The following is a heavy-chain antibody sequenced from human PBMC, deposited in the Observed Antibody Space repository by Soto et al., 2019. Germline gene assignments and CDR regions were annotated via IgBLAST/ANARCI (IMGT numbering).Heavy chain of an antibody. CDR1: GFTFSSYW. D-gene: IGHD3-16*01. J-gene: IGHJ3*02. CDR3: ERDTAKYGCKRGGHAFDI. V-gene: IGHV3-7*01. CDR2: IKQDGSNK. Sequence: GGSLRLSCAASGFTFSSYWMNWVRQAPGKGLEWVANIKQDGSNKYYVDSVKGRFTISRDNAKNSLYLQMNSLRAEDTAVDYCERDTAKYGCKRGGHAFDIWGQGTMVTVSS.